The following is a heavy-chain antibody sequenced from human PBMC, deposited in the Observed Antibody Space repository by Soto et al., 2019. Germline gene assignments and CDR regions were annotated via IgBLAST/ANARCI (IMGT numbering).Heavy chain of an antibody. V-gene: IGHV4-34*01. CDR2: INHSGST. J-gene: IGHJ6*02. D-gene: IGHD3-22*01. CDR3: ARGRYYYDSSGYSYGMDV. Sequence: QVQLQQWGAGLLKPSETLSLTCAAYGGSFSVYYWSGIRQPPGRGLGWMGEINHSGSTNYNPSLKSRVTISVDTSKNQFSLKLSSVTAADTAVYYCARGRYYYDSSGYSYGMDVWGQGTTVTVSS. CDR1: GGSFSVYY.